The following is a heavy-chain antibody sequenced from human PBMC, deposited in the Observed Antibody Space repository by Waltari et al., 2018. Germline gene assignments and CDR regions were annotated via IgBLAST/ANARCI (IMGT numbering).Heavy chain of an antibody. Sequence: QVQLVQSGAEVKKPGSSVTVSCRASGCTFGRFALSWARQAPGQGLEWMGGIIPIFGTPNYAQRFQGRLTITADERTSTVFMELTSLTSDDTAIYFCARREIGGPLDPWGQGTLVTVSS. V-gene: IGHV1-69*12. D-gene: IGHD1-1*01. CDR3: ARREIGGPLDP. J-gene: IGHJ5*02. CDR1: GCTFGRFA. CDR2: IIPIFGTP.